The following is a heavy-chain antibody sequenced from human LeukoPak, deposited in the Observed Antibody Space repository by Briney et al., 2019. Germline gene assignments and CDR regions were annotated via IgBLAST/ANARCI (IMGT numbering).Heavy chain of an antibody. CDR2: ISSSSSYI. CDR3: ARDVDSMVRGAMLHNWFDP. CDR1: GFTFSSYA. V-gene: IGHV3-21*01. D-gene: IGHD3-10*01. J-gene: IGHJ5*02. Sequence: GGSLRLSCAASGFTFSSYAMSWVRQAPGKGLEWVSSISSSSSYIYYADSVKGRFTISRDNAKNSLYLQMNSLRAEDTAVYYCARDVDSMVRGAMLHNWFDPWGQGTLVTVSS.